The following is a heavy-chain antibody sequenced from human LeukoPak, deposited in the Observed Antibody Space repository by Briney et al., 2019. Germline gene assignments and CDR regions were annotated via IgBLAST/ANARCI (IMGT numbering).Heavy chain of an antibody. D-gene: IGHD4-23*01. Sequence: PSETLPLTCSVSGGSISSSSYYWGWIRQPPGKGLEWIGSIYYSGSTYYNPSLKSRVTISVDTSKNQFSLKLSSVTAADTAVYYCASTVVTPDAFDIWGQGTMVTVSS. J-gene: IGHJ3*02. CDR2: IYYSGST. CDR3: ASTVVTPDAFDI. CDR1: GGSISSSSYY. V-gene: IGHV4-39*01.